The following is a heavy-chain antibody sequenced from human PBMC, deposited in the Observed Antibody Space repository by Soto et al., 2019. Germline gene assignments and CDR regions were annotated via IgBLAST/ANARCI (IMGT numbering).Heavy chain of an antibody. CDR3: ARGCTATTVTTSDYFDY. D-gene: IGHD4-17*01. J-gene: IGHJ4*02. CDR1: GGSFSGYY. CDR2: INHSGST. V-gene: IGHV4-34*01. Sequence: QVQLQQWGAGLLKPSETLSLTCAVYGGSFSGYYWSWIRQPPGKGLEWIGEINHSGSTNYNPSLKRRVTISVDTSKNQFSLKLRSVTAADTAVYYCARGCTATTVTTSDYFDYWGQGTLVTVSS.